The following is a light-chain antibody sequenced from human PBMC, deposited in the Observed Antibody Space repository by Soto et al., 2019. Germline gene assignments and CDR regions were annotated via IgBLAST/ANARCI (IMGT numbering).Light chain of an antibody. CDR1: QSVSNY. V-gene: IGKV3-20*01. CDR2: VAS. CDR3: QQYGGSPQT. Sequence: EIVLTQSPGTLSLSPGERATLSCRASQSVSNYLAWYQQKPGQAPRLLIYVASSRATGIPDRFSGSGSGTNFTLTISRLDPEDFAVYYCQQYGGSPQTFGQGTNVDIK. J-gene: IGKJ1*01.